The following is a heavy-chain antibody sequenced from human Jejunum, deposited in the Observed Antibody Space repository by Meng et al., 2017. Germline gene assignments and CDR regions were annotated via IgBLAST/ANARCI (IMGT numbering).Heavy chain of an antibody. D-gene: IGHD4-23*01. CDR3: ARDDGYSGGNPLVD. CDR2: VSRAGHTT. V-gene: IGHV3-11*01. CDR1: GFSFSDYY. J-gene: IGHJ4*02. Sequence: VQLVEFGGGLAEPGASLPLSCPTSGFSFSDYYMNWIRQASGKGLEWVSYVSRAGHTTSYADSVRGRLSISRDDAKSSVSLLMNGLRADDTAVYYCARDDGYSGGNPLVDWGQGTLVTVSS.